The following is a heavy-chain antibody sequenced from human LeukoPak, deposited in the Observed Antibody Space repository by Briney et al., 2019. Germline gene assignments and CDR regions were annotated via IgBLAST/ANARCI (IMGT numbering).Heavy chain of an antibody. CDR2: INSDGSST. J-gene: IGHJ5*02. V-gene: IGHV3-74*01. CDR3: VRGGPSTWS. D-gene: IGHD2-15*01. Sequence: GGSLRLSCAASGFTFSSYWMHWVRQAPGKGLVWVSRINSDGSSTNYADSVKGRFTISRDDAKNTVYLQMNNLRAEDTAVYHCVRGGPSTWSWGQGTLVTVSS. CDR1: GFTFSSYW.